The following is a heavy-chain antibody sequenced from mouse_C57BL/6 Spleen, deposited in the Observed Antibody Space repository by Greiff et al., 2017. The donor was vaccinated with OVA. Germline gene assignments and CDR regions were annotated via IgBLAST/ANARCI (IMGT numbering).Heavy chain of an antibody. J-gene: IGHJ2*01. CDR2: INPGSGGT. V-gene: IGHV1-54*01. CDR3: ARSNWEYYFDY. Sequence: VQLQQSGAELVRPGTSVQVSCKASGYAFTNYLIAWVKQRPGQGLEWIGVINPGSGGTNYNEQFKGKATLTADKSSSTAYMQLSSLTSEDSAVYFCARSNWEYYFDYWGQGTTLTVSS. D-gene: IGHD4-1*01. CDR1: GYAFTNYL.